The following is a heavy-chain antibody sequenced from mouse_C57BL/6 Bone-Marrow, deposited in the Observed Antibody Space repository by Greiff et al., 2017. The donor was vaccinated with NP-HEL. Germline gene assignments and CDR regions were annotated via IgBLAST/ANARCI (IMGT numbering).Heavy chain of an antibody. CDR2: INPSSGYT. V-gene: IGHV1-7*01. CDR3: ARSWYSNKRVDY. CDR1: GYTFTSYW. J-gene: IGHJ4*01. Sequence: QVQLKQSGAELAKPGASVKLSCKASGYTFTSYWMHWVKQRPGQGLEWIGYINPSSGYTKYNQKFKDKATLTADKSSRTAYMQLSSLTYEDSAVYYCARSWYSNKRVDYWGQGTSVTVSS. D-gene: IGHD2-5*01.